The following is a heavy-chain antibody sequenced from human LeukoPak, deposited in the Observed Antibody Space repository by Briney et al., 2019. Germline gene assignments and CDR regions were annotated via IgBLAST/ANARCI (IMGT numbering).Heavy chain of an antibody. CDR1: GFTVSSNY. J-gene: IGHJ1*01. V-gene: IGHV3-53*01. D-gene: IGHD1/OR15-1a*01. CDR3: TKDVEHF. Sequence: GGSLRLSCAASGFTVSSNYMSWVRQAPGKGLEWVSVIYSGGSTYYADSVRGRFTISRDNSKNTLYLQMNGLRAEDTAVYYCTKDVEHFWGQGTLVTVSS. CDR2: IYSGGST.